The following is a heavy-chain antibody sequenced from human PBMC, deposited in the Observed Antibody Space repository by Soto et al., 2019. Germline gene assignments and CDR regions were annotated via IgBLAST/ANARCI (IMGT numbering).Heavy chain of an antibody. D-gene: IGHD1-26*01. Sequence: QVVLQEWGPGVVKPSDTLSLTCNVSGASLSRYYWSWIRQPPGMGLEWVGRIYATGDTDYNPSLKSRISIAVDMSKKQCYKTLRSVTAADTAIYYCVRDGTKNLRDRFEPWGRGILVTVSS. J-gene: IGHJ5*02. CDR2: IYATGDT. CDR3: VRDGTKNLRDRFEP. CDR1: GASLSRYY. V-gene: IGHV4-4*07.